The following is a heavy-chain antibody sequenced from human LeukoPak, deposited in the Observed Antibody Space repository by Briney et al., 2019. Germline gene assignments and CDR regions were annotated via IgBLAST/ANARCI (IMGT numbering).Heavy chain of an antibody. J-gene: IGHJ5*02. V-gene: IGHV4-39*07. Sequence: PSETLSLTCTVSGGSISSSSYYWGWIRQPPGKGLEWIGSIYYSGSTYYNPSLKSRVTISVDTSKNQFSLKLSSVTAADTAVYYCARTDSGWYGGASFDPWGQGTLVIVSS. CDR3: ARTDSGWYGGASFDP. D-gene: IGHD6-19*01. CDR1: GGSISSSSYY. CDR2: IYYSGST.